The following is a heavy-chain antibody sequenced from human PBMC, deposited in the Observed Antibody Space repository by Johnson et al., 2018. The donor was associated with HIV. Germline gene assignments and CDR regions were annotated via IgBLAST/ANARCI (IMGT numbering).Heavy chain of an antibody. CDR3: AKDRGDGYTTAWAFDI. CDR1: GFTFSSYG. V-gene: IGHV3-33*06. Sequence: QVQLVESGGGVVQSGRSLRLSCAASGFTFSSYGMHWVRQAPGKGLEWVAVIWYDGSNKYYADSVKGRFTISRDNSKNTLYLQMNSLRAEDTAVYYCAKDRGDGYTTAWAFDIWGQGTMVTVSS. D-gene: IGHD5-24*01. CDR2: IWYDGSNK. J-gene: IGHJ3*02.